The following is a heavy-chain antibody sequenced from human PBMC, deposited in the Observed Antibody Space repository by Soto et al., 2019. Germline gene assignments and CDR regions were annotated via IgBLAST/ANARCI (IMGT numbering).Heavy chain of an antibody. D-gene: IGHD3-9*01. V-gene: IGHV4-31*03. CDR1: GGSISSGGYY. J-gene: IGHJ6*02. Sequence: PSETLSLTCTVSGGSISSGGYYWSWIRQHPGKGLEWIGYIYYSGSTYYNPSLKSRVTISVDTSKNQFSLKLSSVTAADTAVYYCARVIGYYDILTGYPYYYYGMDVWGQGTTATVSS. CDR2: IYYSGST. CDR3: ARVIGYYDILTGYPYYYYGMDV.